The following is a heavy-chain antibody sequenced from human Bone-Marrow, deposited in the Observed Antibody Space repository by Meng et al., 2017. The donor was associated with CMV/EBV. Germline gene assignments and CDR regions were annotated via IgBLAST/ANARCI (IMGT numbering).Heavy chain of an antibody. D-gene: IGHD6-6*01. V-gene: IGHV3-9*01. CDR1: GFTFDDYA. J-gene: IGHJ4*02. CDR3: AKDTVGVLAARPSY. CDR2: ISWNSGSI. Sequence: GGSLRLSCAASGFTFDDYAMHWVRQAPGKGLEWVSGISWNSGSIGYADSVKGRFTISRDNAKNSLYLQMNSLRAEDTALYYCAKDTVGVLAARPSYWGQGTLVTVSS.